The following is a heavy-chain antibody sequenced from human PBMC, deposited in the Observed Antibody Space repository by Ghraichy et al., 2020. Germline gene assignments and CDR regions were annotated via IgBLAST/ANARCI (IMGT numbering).Heavy chain of an antibody. CDR2: INNDGSYT. D-gene: IGHD1-26*01. CDR1: GFTLRSFW. CDR3: TRDQDGMGGTMDY. Sequence: LSLTCAASGFTLRSFWMHWVRQVPGKGLMWVARINNDGSYTIYADSVKDRFTISRDNAKNTLYLQMNSLRAEDTAVYYCTRDQDGMGGTMDYWGQGSRVTVSS. J-gene: IGHJ4*02. V-gene: IGHV3-74*01.